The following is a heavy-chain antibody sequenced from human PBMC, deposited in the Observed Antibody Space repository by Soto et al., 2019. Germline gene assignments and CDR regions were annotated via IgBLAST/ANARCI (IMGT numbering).Heavy chain of an antibody. V-gene: IGHV3-48*02. CDR2: ISSSSSTI. CDR3: ARDSYDFWSGYYIYYYYGMDV. Sequence: PGGSLRLSCAASGFTFSSYSMNWVRQAPGKGLEWVSYISSSSSTIYYADSVKGRFTISRDNAKNSLYLQMNSLRDEDTAVYYCARDSYDFWSGYYIYYYYGMDVWGQGTTVTVSS. D-gene: IGHD3-3*01. CDR1: GFTFSSYS. J-gene: IGHJ6*02.